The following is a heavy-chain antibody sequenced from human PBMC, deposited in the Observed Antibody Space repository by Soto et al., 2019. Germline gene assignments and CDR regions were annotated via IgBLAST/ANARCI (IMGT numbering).Heavy chain of an antibody. Sequence: GGSLRLSCAASGFTFSSYAMSWVRQAPGKGLEWVSAISGSGGSTYYADSGKGRFTFSRDNSKNTLYLQMNSLRAEDTAVYYCAKGQWELLRYFDYWGQGTLVTVSS. V-gene: IGHV3-23*01. CDR3: AKGQWELLRYFDY. CDR1: GFTFSSYA. J-gene: IGHJ4*02. CDR2: ISGSGGST. D-gene: IGHD1-26*01.